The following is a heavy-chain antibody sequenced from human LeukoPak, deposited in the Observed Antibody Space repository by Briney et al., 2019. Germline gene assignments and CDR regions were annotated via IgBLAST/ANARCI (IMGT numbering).Heavy chain of an antibody. CDR1: EFTFSSFA. Sequence: SGGSLRLSCAASEFTFSSFAMSWVRQAPGKGLEWVSAITGSGSNTYYADSVKGRFTISRDNSKNTLYLQMNSMRADDTAVYYCARRTALEQYFDYWGQGTLVTVSS. CDR3: ARRTALEQYFDY. V-gene: IGHV3-23*01. D-gene: IGHD1/OR15-1a*01. J-gene: IGHJ4*02. CDR2: ITGSGSNT.